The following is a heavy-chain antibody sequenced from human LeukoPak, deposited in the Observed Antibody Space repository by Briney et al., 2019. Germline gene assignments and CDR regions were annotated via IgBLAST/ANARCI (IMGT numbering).Heavy chain of an antibody. V-gene: IGHV3-30*03. D-gene: IGHD2-15*01. Sequence: TGGSLRLSCAASGFTFSSYGMHWVRQAPGKGLEWVAVISYDGSNKYYADSVKGRFTISRGNSKNALYLQMNSLRAEDTAVYYCALVVVVAATGAFDIWGQGTMVTVSS. CDR2: ISYDGSNK. CDR1: GFTFSSYG. J-gene: IGHJ3*02. CDR3: ALVVVVAATGAFDI.